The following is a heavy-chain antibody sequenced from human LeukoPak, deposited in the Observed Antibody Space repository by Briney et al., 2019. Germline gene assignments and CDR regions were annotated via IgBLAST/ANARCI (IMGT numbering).Heavy chain of an antibody. Sequence: GGSLRLSCAASGFTFDDYGMSWVRQVPGKGLEWVSGITANTRGSITYYADSVKGRFTISRDSSKDTLYLQMNSLRAEDTAVYFCARGGYFSFDYWGQGTLVTVSS. CDR3: ARGGYFSFDY. D-gene: IGHD2/OR15-2a*01. CDR1: GFTFDDYG. V-gene: IGHV3-23*01. J-gene: IGHJ4*02. CDR2: ITANTRGSIT.